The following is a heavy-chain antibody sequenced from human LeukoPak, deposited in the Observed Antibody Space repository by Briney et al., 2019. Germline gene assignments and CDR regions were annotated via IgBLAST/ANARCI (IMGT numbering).Heavy chain of an antibody. CDR1: GFTFSGYA. V-gene: IGHV3-23*01. Sequence: QPGGSLRLSCAASGFTFSGYAMSWVRQAPGKGLEWAATISGSGVMTYYADSVKGRFTVSGDNSKNTLYLQMSSLTAADTAVYYCAKDRSIGTYYTFDHWGQGTLVTVSS. CDR2: ISGSGVMT. CDR3: AKDRSIGTYYTFDH. D-gene: IGHD1-26*01. J-gene: IGHJ4*02.